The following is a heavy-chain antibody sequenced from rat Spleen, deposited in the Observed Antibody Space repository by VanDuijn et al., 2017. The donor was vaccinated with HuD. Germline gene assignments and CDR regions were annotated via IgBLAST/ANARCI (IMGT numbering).Heavy chain of an antibody. CDR1: GFTFRNYG. J-gene: IGHJ1*01. Sequence: EVQLMESGGGLVQPGRSLKLSCAASGFTFRNYGMHWIRQAPTKGLEWVASISPSGGTTYYRDSVKGRFTISRDNAKSTLYLQMDSLRSEDTATYYCARYDYSSYISYYWYFDFWGPGTMVTVSS. V-gene: IGHV5-19*01. D-gene: IGHD1-2*01. CDR2: ISPSGGTT. CDR3: ARYDYSSYISYYWYFDF.